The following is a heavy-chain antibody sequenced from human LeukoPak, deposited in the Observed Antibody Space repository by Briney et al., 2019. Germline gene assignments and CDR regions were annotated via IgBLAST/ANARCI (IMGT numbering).Heavy chain of an antibody. CDR1: GVSISSYN. V-gene: IGHV4-59*06. D-gene: IGHD4-17*01. Sequence: SETLSLTCTVSGVSISSYNWSWIRQRPGKGLEWIGYIYYSGSTYYNPSLKSRVTISVDTSKNQFSLKLSSVTAADTAVYYCARGTYGDWLAGDYWGQGTLVTVTS. CDR3: ARGTYGDWLAGDY. J-gene: IGHJ4*02. CDR2: IYYSGST.